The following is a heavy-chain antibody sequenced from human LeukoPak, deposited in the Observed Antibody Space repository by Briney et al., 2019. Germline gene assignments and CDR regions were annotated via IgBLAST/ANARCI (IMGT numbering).Heavy chain of an antibody. D-gene: IGHD6-19*01. CDR2: ISGSNGGK. J-gene: IGHJ4*01. CDR1: GFTFSSSA. CDR3: ATGGASGWYYSDY. Sequence: GGSLRLSCAASGFTFSSSAMSWVRRAPGKGLEWVSGISGSNGGKYYADSVKGRFTISRDNSKNTLYLQMNSLRAEDTAVYYCATGGASGWYYSDYWGHGTLVTVSS. V-gene: IGHV3-23*01.